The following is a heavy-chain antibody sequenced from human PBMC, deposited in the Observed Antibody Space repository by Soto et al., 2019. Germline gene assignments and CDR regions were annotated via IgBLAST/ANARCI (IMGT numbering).Heavy chain of an antibody. J-gene: IGHJ4*02. CDR2: ISWNSGNI. D-gene: IGHD5-18*01. CDR3: VRSKGGYSYGTPFDY. Sequence: EVQLEESGGALVQPGRSLRLSCAASGFTFDDAMYWVRQVLGKGLEWVSSISWNSGNIGYADSVKGRFTTSRDNAENSLYLQMNILRPEDTALYYCVRSKGGYSYGTPFDYWGQGTLVTVSS. V-gene: IGHV3-9*01. CDR1: GFTFDDA.